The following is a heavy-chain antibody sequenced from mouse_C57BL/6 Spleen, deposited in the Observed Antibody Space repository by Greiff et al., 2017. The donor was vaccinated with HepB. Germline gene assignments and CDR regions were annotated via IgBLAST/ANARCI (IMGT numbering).Heavy chain of an antibody. J-gene: IGHJ4*01. Sequence: EVKLMESGEGLVKPGGSLKLSCAASGFTFSSYAMSWVRQTPEKRLEWVAYISSGGDYIYYADTVKGRFTISRDNARNTLYLQMSSLKSEDTAMYYCTREAIYYYGSSYYAMDYWGQGTSVTVSS. D-gene: IGHD1-1*01. CDR1: GFTFSSYA. CDR2: ISSGGDYI. V-gene: IGHV5-9-1*02. CDR3: TREAIYYYGSSYYAMDY.